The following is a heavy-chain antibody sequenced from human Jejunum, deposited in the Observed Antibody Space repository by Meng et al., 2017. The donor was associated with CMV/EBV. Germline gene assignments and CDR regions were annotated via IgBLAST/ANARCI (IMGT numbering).Heavy chain of an antibody. V-gene: IGHV7-4-1*02. CDR3: APEPANDYRSSYYFDH. D-gene: IGHD4-11*01. CDR2: MNISTVNP. J-gene: IGHJ4*02. Sequence: QVQSWTSGMELNQRVAKVKVTRTYSGYFFTNSAMNGTRQAPGHGPGGMGWMNISTVNPSDSTDFTGRFVISLATSVDKSYLQISVLMAADTAVYSCAPEPANDYRSSYYFDHWGQGTLVTVSS. CDR1: GYFFTNSA.